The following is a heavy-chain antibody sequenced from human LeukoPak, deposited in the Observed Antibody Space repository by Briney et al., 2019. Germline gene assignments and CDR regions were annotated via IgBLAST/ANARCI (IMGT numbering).Heavy chain of an antibody. V-gene: IGHV1-69*13. CDR1: GGTFSSYA. CDR3: ARPGEVDTAMVTFHY. Sequence: ASVKVSCKASGGTFSSYAISWVRQAPGQGLEWMGGIIPIFGTANYAQKFQGRVTITADESTSTAYMELSSLRSEDTAVYYCARPGEVDTAMVTFHYWGQETLVTVSS. CDR2: IIPIFGTA. D-gene: IGHD5-18*01. J-gene: IGHJ4*02.